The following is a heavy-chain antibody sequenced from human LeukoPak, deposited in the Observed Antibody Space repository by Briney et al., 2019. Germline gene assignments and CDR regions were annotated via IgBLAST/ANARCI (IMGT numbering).Heavy chain of an antibody. J-gene: IGHJ6*03. CDR2: IKSKTDGGTT. Sequence: GGSLRLSCAASGFTFSNAWMSWVRQAPGKGLEWVGRIKSKTDGGTTDYAAPVKGRFTISRDDSKNTLYLQMNSLKTEDTAVYYCTAWGCGGDRGAGLGKSYRCYYYMDVWGKGTTVTVSS. D-gene: IGHD2-21*02. CDR3: TAWGCGGDRGAGLGKSYRCYYYMDV. V-gene: IGHV3-15*01. CDR1: GFTFSNAW.